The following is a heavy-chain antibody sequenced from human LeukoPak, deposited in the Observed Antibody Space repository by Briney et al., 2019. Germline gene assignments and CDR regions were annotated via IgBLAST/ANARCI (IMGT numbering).Heavy chain of an antibody. D-gene: IGHD3-3*01. J-gene: IGHJ4*02. CDR2: ISYDGNNK. V-gene: IGHV3-30*04. CDR1: GFRFRIYG. CDR3: ATLGWMPTSVGYDY. Sequence: GGSLRPSCAASGFRFRIYGLHWLRQAPGKGLEGVAVISYDGNNKNYADFVKGRFTISRDNSKNTLYLQMNRLRNEDTAVYFCATLGWMPTSVGYDYWGQGTLVTVSS.